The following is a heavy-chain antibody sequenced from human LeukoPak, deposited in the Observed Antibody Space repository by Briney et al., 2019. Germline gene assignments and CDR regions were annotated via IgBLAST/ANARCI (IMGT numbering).Heavy chain of an antibody. Sequence: PSETLSLTGTVSGGSMNDYYWSWIRQPPGKGLEWIGYMYYSGSTNYNPSLKSRVSISIDTSKNQFSLKLSSVTAADTAVYYCARDRYCIGGICYSGRFDPWGRGTLVTVSS. D-gene: IGHD2-15*01. CDR3: ARDRYCIGGICYSGRFDP. J-gene: IGHJ5*02. CDR2: MYYSGST. V-gene: IGHV4-59*01. CDR1: GGSMNDYY.